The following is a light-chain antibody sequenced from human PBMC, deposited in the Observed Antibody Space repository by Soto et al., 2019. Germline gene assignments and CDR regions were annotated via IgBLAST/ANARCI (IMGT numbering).Light chain of an antibody. Sequence: EIVMTQSPATLSVSPGERATLSCRASQSVGDNLAWYQQRPGQPPRLLIYGASTRATGIPARFSGSGSGTQFTLTISSLQSEDFAVYYCQQYTNWPYTFGQGTQLEIK. CDR2: GAS. J-gene: IGKJ2*01. CDR1: QSVGDN. V-gene: IGKV3-15*01. CDR3: QQYTNWPYT.